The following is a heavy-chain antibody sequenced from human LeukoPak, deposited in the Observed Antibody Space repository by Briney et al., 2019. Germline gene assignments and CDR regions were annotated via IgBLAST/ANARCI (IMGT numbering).Heavy chain of an antibody. J-gene: IGHJ4*02. CDR1: GGSISTNY. Sequence: SETLSLTCTVSGGSISTNYWSWTRQPPGKGLEWIGFVRSGGSTNYNPSLKSRVTISVDTSKNQFSLKLSSVTAADTAVYYCARDVTPATVWGQGTLVTVS. CDR3: ARDVTPATV. CDR2: VRSGGST. D-gene: IGHD3-16*01. V-gene: IGHV4-59*01.